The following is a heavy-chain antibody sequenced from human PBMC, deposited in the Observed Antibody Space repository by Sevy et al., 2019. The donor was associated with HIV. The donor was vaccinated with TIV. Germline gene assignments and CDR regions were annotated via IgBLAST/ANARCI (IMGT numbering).Heavy chain of an antibody. Sequence: GGYLRLSCAASGFDVSNNYMSWVRQAPGKGLEWVSVIYTGDSTYYAESVTGRFTMSRDASKNTVYLQMDSRSAEDTDVYYCSRDHGGVQDWYFDLWGRGTLVSVSS. V-gene: IGHV3-53*01. J-gene: IGHJ2*01. CDR1: GFDVSNNY. D-gene: IGHD2-8*02. CDR3: SRDHGGVQDWYFDL. CDR2: IYTGDST.